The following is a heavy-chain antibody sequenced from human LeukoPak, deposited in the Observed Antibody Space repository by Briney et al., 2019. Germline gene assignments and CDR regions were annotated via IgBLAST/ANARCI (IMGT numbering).Heavy chain of an antibody. V-gene: IGHV4-4*07. J-gene: IGHJ4*02. CDR1: GGSISSYY. Sequence: SETLSLTCTVSGGSISSYYWSWIRQPAGKGLEWIGRIYTSGSTNYNASLKSRVSMSVDTSKNQFSLKLSSVTAADTAVFYCARENSGSYRGFDYWGQGTLVTASS. CDR2: IYTSGST. D-gene: IGHD1-26*01. CDR3: ARENSGSYRGFDY.